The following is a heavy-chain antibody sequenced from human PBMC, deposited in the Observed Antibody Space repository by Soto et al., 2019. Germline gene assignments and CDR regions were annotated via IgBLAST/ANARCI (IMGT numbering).Heavy chain of an antibody. CDR2: IYHSGST. V-gene: IGHV4-4*02. CDR3: ARVLAAEYYYIRSGYSSEAY. CDR1: GGSISSNNW. Sequence: SETLSLTCAVSGGSISSNNWWSWVRQPPGKGLEWIGEIYHSGSTNYNPSFKSRVAMSVDKSKNQFSLKLNSVTAADTAVYYCARVLAAEYYYIRSGYSSEAYWGQGTLVPVS. D-gene: IGHD3-22*01. J-gene: IGHJ4*02.